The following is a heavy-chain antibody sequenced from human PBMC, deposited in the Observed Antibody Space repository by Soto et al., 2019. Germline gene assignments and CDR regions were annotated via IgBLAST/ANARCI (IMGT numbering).Heavy chain of an antibody. CDR1: GFTFSSYG. CDR2: ISYDGSNK. D-gene: IGHD3-9*01. Sequence: AGGSLRLSCAASGFTFSSYGMHWVRQAPGKGLEWVAVISYDGSNKYYADSVKGRFTISRDNSKNTLYLQMNSLRAEDTAVYYCAKDLLTSSALRYFDWPVYYGMDVWGQGTTVTVS. CDR3: AKDLLTSSALRYFDWPVYYGMDV. J-gene: IGHJ6*02. V-gene: IGHV3-30*18.